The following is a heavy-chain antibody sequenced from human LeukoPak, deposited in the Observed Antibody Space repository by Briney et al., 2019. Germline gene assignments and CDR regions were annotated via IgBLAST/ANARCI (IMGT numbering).Heavy chain of an antibody. CDR1: GGSISSYY. CDR3: ASPVGARGYFDY. D-gene: IGHD3-10*01. Sequence: SETLSLTCTVSGGSISSYYWSWIRQPPGKGLEWIGYIYYSGSTNYNPSLKSRVTISVDTSKNQFSLKLSSVTAADTAVYYCASPVGARGYFDYWGQGTLVTVSS. V-gene: IGHV4-59*01. CDR2: IYYSGST. J-gene: IGHJ4*02.